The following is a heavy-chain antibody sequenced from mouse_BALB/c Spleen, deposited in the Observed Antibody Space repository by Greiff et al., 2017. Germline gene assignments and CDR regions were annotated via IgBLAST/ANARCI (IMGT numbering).Heavy chain of an antibody. V-gene: IGHV5-17*02. J-gene: IGHJ1*01. CDR2: ISSGSSTI. Sequence: EVKLMESGGGLVQPGGSRKLSCAASGFTFSSFGMHWVRQAPEKGLEWVAYISSGSSTIYYADTVKGRFTISRDNPKNTLFLQMTSLRSEDTAMYYCARWGSSWYFDVWGAGTTVTVSS. CDR3: ARWGSSWYFDV. CDR1: GFTFSSFG. D-gene: IGHD1-1*01.